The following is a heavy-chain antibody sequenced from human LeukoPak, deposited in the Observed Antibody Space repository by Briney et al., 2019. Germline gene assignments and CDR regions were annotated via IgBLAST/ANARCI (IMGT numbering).Heavy chain of an antibody. CDR2: ISSSSGII. CDR1: GFTFSNYN. V-gene: IGHV3-48*04. CDR3: AKDFNKGSDP. Sequence: GGSLRLSCAASGFTFSNYNMNWVRQAPGKGLEWVSYISSSSGIIYYADSVKGRFTISRDNAKNSLYLQMDSLRVEDTAVYYCAKDFNKGSDPWGQGTLVTVS. J-gene: IGHJ5*02. D-gene: IGHD1/OR15-1a*01.